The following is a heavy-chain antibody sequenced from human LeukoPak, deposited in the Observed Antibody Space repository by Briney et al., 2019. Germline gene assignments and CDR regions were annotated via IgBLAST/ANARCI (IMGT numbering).Heavy chain of an antibody. CDR1: GFAFSNYG. CDR2: ISHDGSNQ. CDR3: AKGHCSTISCYSAGCDY. V-gene: IGHV3-30*18. Sequence: PGGSLRLSCAASGFAFSNYGMHWVRQAPGKGLEWVAVISHDGSNQYYADSVKGRFTISRDNSKNTVSLQMSSLRAEDAAVHYCAKGHCSTISCYSAGCDYWGQGTLVTVSS. J-gene: IGHJ4*02. D-gene: IGHD2-2*01.